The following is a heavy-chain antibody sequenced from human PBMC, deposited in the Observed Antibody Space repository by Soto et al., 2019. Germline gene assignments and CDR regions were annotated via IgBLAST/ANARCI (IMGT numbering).Heavy chain of an antibody. J-gene: IGHJ4*02. CDR1: GGTFKNNG. CDR2: IIPVFGTT. D-gene: IGHD5-12*01. Sequence: ASVKVSCKAPGGTFKNNGISWVRQAPGQGLEWMGGIIPVFGTTNYAQKFQGRLTITAGDFTSTVYMELSRLRYEDTAVYYCARENGVAVATILYYFDYWGPGTLVTVS. CDR3: ARENGVAVATILYYFDY. V-gene: IGHV1-69*13.